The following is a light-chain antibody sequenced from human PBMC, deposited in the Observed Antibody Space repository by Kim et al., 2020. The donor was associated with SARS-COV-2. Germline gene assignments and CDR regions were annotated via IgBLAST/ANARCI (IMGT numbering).Light chain of an antibody. Sequence: SYELTQPPSVSVSLGQTASITCSGDKLGSKYVCWYQQRPGQSPLLIIYEDDKRPSGIPERFSGSNSGGTATLTISGTQSLDEADYYCQAWDSTTVIFGGGTQLIVL. J-gene: IGLJ2*01. CDR1: KLGSKY. CDR2: EDD. V-gene: IGLV3-1*01. CDR3: QAWDSTTVI.